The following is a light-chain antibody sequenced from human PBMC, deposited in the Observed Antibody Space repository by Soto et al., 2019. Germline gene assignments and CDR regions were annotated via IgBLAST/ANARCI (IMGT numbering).Light chain of an antibody. CDR1: SSDVGGYNY. V-gene: IGLV2-14*01. CDR3: NSYTSSSTDV. J-gene: IGLJ1*01. Sequence: QAVVTQPASVSGSPGQSITISCTGTSSDVGGYNYVSWYQQHPGKAPKLMIYHVSNRPSGVSNRFSGSKSDNTASLTISGLQSEDEADYYCNSYTSSSTDVFGTGTKVTVL. CDR2: HVS.